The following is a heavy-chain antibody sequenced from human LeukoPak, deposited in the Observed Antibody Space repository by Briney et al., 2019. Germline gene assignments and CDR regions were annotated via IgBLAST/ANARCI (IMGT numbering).Heavy chain of an antibody. V-gene: IGHV1-18*01. CDR2: ISAYNGNT. D-gene: IGHD4-23*01. CDR1: GYTFTSYG. Sequence: ASVKVSCKASGYTFTSYGISWARQAPGQGLEWMGWISAYNGNTNYAQKLQGRVTMTTDTSTSTAYMELRSLRSDDTAVYYCARDKGKTTLGGDGGWFDPWGQGTLVTVSS. J-gene: IGHJ5*02. CDR3: ARDKGKTTLGGDGGWFDP.